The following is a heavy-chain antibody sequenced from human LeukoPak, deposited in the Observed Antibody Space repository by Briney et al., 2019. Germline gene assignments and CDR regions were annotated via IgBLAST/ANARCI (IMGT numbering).Heavy chain of an antibody. D-gene: IGHD3-16*01. Sequence: PSETLSLTCTVSGGSVSSYYWGWIRQPPGKGLEWIGSIYYSGSTYYNPSLKSRVTISVDTSKNQFSLKLSSVTAADTAVYYCARINWGSSVDYWGQGTLVTVSS. V-gene: IGHV4-39*01. CDR1: GGSVSSYY. CDR3: ARINWGSSVDY. J-gene: IGHJ4*02. CDR2: IYYSGST.